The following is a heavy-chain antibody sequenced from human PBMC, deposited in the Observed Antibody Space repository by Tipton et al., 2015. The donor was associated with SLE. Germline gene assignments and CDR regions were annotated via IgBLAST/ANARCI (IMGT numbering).Heavy chain of an antibody. CDR3: ARDRPSGGWYFSFYYMDV. V-gene: IGHV3-30*04. CDR1: GFTFSSYA. Sequence: SLRLSCAASGFTFSSYAMHWVRQAPGKGLEWVAVISYDGSDKYYADSVKGRFTVTRDNSRNTLYLEMNSLRGEDTAVYYCARDRPSGGWYFSFYYMDVWGEGTTVTVSS. CDR2: ISYDGSDK. J-gene: IGHJ6*03. D-gene: IGHD6-19*01.